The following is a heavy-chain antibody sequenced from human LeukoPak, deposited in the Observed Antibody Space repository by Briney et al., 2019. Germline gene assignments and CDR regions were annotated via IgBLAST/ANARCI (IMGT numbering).Heavy chain of an antibody. J-gene: IGHJ4*02. D-gene: IGHD2-2*01. Sequence: GASVKVSCKASGYTFTGYYMHGVRQAPGQGLEWMGWINPNSGGTNYAQKFQGRVTMTRDTSISTAYMELSRLRSDDTAVYYCATSLGYCSSTSCFNWGQGTLVTVSS. V-gene: IGHV1-2*02. CDR1: GYTFTGYY. CDR2: INPNSGGT. CDR3: ATSLGYCSSTSCFN.